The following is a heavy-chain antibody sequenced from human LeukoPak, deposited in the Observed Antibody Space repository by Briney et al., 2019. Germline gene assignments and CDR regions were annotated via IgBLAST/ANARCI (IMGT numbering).Heavy chain of an antibody. V-gene: IGHV4-38-2*02. J-gene: IGHJ4*02. CDR2: IYHSGST. Sequence: SETLSLTCTVSGYSISSGYYWGWIRQPPGKGLEWIGNIYHSGSTYYNPSLKSRVTISVDTSKNQFSLKLSSVTAADTAVYYCARGGGSYHPFMFDYWGQGTLVTVSS. CDR3: ARGGGSYHPFMFDY. CDR1: GYSISSGYY. D-gene: IGHD3-16*01.